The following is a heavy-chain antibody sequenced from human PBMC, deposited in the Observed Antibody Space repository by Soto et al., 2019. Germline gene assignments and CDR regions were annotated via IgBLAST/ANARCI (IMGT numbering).Heavy chain of an antibody. J-gene: IGHJ4*02. Sequence: SGPTLGNPTQTVTLTCTFSGFSLSTSGMCVSWIRQPPGKALEWLALIDWDDDKYYSTSLKTRLTISKDTSKNQVVLTMTNMDPVDTATYYCARTLCVDARRNYFDYWGQGTLVTVSS. D-gene: IGHD2-8*01. CDR3: ARTLCVDARRNYFDY. V-gene: IGHV2-70*01. CDR2: IDWDDDK. CDR1: GFSLSTSGMC.